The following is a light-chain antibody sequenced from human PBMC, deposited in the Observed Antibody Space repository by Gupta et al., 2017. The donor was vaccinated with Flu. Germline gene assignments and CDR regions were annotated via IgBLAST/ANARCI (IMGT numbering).Light chain of an antibody. CDR2: AAS. Sequence: GDRVTITCRASQGISNYIAWYQQKPGKAPKLLIYAASTLESGVPSRFSGSGSGTEFTLTINSLQPEDSATYYCQEFDRYPLTFGGGTKVEIK. V-gene: IGKV1-9*01. J-gene: IGKJ4*01. CDR3: QEFDRYPLT. CDR1: QGISNY.